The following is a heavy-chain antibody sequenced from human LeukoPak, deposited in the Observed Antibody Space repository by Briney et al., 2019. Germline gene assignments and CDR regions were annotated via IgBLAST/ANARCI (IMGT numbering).Heavy chain of an antibody. CDR1: GFTFSSHG. V-gene: IGHV3-33*01. CDR2: IWYDGSKR. Sequence: GRSLRLSCAASGFTFSSHGMHWVRQAPGKGLEWVAVIWYDGSKRHYADSVKGRFTISRDDSKNTLYLQMNSLRDEDTAVYYCARDPPSSFDYWGQGTLVTVSS. CDR3: ARDPPSSFDY. J-gene: IGHJ4*02.